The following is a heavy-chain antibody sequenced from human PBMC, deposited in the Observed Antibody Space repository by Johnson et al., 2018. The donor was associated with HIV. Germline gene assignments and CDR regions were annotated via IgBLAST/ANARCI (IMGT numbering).Heavy chain of an antibody. CDR1: GFIFDDYG. D-gene: IGHD1-26*01. Sequence: VQLVESGGGVLRPGASLRLSCEGFGFIFDDYGLNWVRQAPGKGLEWVSGINWNGGNTGYADSVKGRCTISRDNDKSSVYMQMNNLRAEDTAFYYCAKVGSYYPSTGGNAFDIWGQGTVVTVSS. CDR2: INWNGGNT. J-gene: IGHJ3*02. CDR3: AKVGSYYPSTGGNAFDI. V-gene: IGHV3-20*04.